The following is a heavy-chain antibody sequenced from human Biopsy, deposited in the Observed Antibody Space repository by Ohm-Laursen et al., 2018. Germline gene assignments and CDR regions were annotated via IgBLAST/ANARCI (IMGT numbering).Heavy chain of an antibody. CDR3: ARDIGGGRAFDV. CDR1: GFTFSSHA. CDR2: ITSSSTYI. D-gene: IGHD3-10*01. Sequence: SLRLSCAPSGFTFSSHAMTWVRQAPGKGLDWVSYITSSSTYINYVDSVMGRFTISRDNAENSLYLQMNSLRAEDTAVYYCARDIGGGRAFDVWGQGTMVTVSS. V-gene: IGHV3-21*05. J-gene: IGHJ3*01.